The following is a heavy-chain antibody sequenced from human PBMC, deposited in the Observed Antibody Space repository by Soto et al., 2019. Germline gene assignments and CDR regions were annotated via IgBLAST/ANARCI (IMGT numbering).Heavy chain of an antibody. V-gene: IGHV1-2*02. Sequence: ASVKVSCKASGYTFTGYYMHWVRQAPGQGLEWMGWINPNSGGTNYAQKFQGRVTMTRDTSISTAYMELSRLRSDDTAVYYCARDLIGYYDFWSGSDYLYAPWGHGTLVTVYS. D-gene: IGHD3-3*01. J-gene: IGHJ5*02. CDR1: GYTFTGYY. CDR3: ARDLIGYYDFWSGSDYLYAP. CDR2: INPNSGGT.